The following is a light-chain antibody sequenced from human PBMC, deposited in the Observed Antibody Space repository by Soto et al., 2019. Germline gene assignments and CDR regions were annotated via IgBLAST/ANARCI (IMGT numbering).Light chain of an antibody. CDR1: HSVDSR. CDR2: DAS. J-gene: IGKJ4*01. Sequence: EIVMTQSPATLSVSPGDRATLSCRASHSVDSRLAWYQEKPGQAPRLLIYDASTRATGLPARFSGSGSGTEFTLTISSLQSEDVAVYYCQHYTNLPLTFGGGTKVDI. CDR3: QHYTNLPLT. V-gene: IGKV3-15*01.